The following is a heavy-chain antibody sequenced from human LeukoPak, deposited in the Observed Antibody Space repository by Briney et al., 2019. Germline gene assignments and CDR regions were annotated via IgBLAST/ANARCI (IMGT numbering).Heavy chain of an antibody. V-gene: IGHV3-53*05. CDR1: GFTVSNNY. J-gene: IGHJ5*02. CDR2: IYIDGAT. D-gene: IGHD6-6*01. Sequence: PGGSLRLSCAASGFTVSNNYMTWVRQAPGKGLEWVSVIYIDGATYYADSVKGRFTISRDNSKNTLYLQMNSLRAEDTAMYYCARHVGGQLGWFDPWGQGTLVTVSS. CDR3: ARHVGGQLGWFDP.